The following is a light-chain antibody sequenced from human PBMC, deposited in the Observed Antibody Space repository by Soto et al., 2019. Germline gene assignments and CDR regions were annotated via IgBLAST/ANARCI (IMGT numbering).Light chain of an antibody. J-gene: IGLJ1*01. V-gene: IGLV2-23*01. CDR2: EGH. CDR1: SGFVGSFSL. Sequence: QSALAQPASVSGSRGQSITISCTGTSGFVGSFSLVSWYQQHPGKAPKVMISEGHRRPSGVPDRFSGSTSVNSASLTISGLQADDDDDYYCCLYIGPTTHVFGTGTKLTVL. CDR3: CLYIGPTTHV.